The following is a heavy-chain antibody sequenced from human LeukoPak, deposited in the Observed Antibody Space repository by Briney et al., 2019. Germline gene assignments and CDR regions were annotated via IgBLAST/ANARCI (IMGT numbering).Heavy chain of an antibody. CDR3: ARDLLRGYDSSGYHDY. J-gene: IGHJ4*02. CDR2: ISYDGSNK. Sequence: PGRSLRLSCAASGFTFSSYAMHWVRQAPGKGLEWVAVISYDGSNKYYADSVKGRFTISRDNSKNTLYLQMNSLRAEDTAVYYCARDLLRGYDSSGYHDYWGQGTLVTVSS. V-gene: IGHV3-30*01. D-gene: IGHD3-22*01. CDR1: GFTFSSYA.